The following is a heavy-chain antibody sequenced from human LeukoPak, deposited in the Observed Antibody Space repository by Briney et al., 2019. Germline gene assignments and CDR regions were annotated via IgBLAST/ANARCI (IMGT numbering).Heavy chain of an antibody. CDR1: GYTFTSYG. D-gene: IGHD2-15*01. CDR3: ARDQGCSGGSCYSGAFDI. J-gene: IGHJ3*02. Sequence: ASVKVSCKASGYTFTSYGISWVRQAPGQGLEWMGWINPNSGGTNYAQKFQGRVTMTRDTSISTAYMELSRLRSDDTAVYYCARDQGCSGGSCYSGAFDIWGQGTMVTVSS. V-gene: IGHV1-2*02. CDR2: INPNSGGT.